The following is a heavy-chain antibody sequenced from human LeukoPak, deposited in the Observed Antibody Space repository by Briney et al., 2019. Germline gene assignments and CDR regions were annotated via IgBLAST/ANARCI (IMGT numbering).Heavy chain of an antibody. CDR1: GFTFSSYS. D-gene: IGHD4-17*01. CDR3: ARDKSYGDNYFDY. Sequence: PGGSLRLSCAASGFTFSSYSMNWVRQAPGKGLEWVSSISSSSSYIYYADSVNGRFTISRENAKNSLYLQMNSLRAEDTAVYYCARDKSYGDNYFDYWGQGTLVTVSS. V-gene: IGHV3-21*01. J-gene: IGHJ4*02. CDR2: ISSSSSYI.